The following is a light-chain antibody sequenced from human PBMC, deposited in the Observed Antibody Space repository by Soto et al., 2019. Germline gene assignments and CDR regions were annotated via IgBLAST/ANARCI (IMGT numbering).Light chain of an antibody. Sequence: LTQPPSASGSPGQSVTISCTGTSTDVGGYNYISWYQHHPGKGPKLIIYEVSERPSGVPDRFSGSKSGNTASLTVSGLQAEDEADYYCSSYAGSNNRGVFGSGTKVTVL. CDR2: EVS. CDR1: STDVGGYNY. CDR3: SSYAGSNNRGV. J-gene: IGLJ1*01. V-gene: IGLV2-8*01.